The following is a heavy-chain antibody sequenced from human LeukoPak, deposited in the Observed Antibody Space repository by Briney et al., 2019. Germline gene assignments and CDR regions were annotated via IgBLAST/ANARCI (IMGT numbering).Heavy chain of an antibody. V-gene: IGHV5-51*01. Sequence: GESLKISCKGSGYSFTSYWIGWVRQMPGKGLEWMGIIYPGDSDTRYSPSFQGQVTISADKSISTAYLQWSSLKASDTAMYYCARLVDRSGYYYGEAFDIWGQGTMVTVSS. CDR1: GYSFTSYW. CDR2: IYPGDSDT. D-gene: IGHD3-22*01. J-gene: IGHJ3*02. CDR3: ARLVDRSGYYYGEAFDI.